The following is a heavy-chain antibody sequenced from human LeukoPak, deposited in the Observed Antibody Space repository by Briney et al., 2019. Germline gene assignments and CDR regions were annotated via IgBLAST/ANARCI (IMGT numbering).Heavy chain of an antibody. D-gene: IGHD3-10*01. CDR1: GFTFNYAW. CDR2: IKSKTDGGTT. J-gene: IGHJ4*02. V-gene: IGHV3-15*07. Sequence: GGSLRLSCAASGFTFNYAWMNWVRQAPGKGLEWVGRIKSKTDGGTTDYAAPVKGRFTISRDDSKNTLFLQVNSLKTEDTAVYYCTTANYYGSERNDYWGQGTLVTVSS. CDR3: TTANYYGSERNDY.